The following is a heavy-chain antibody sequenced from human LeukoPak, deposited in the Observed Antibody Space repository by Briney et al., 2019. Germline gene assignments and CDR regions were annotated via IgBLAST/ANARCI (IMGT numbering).Heavy chain of an antibody. Sequence: GASVKVSCKASGYTFTSYYMHWVRQAPGQGLEWMGIINPSGGSTSYAQKFQGRVTMTRDTSTSTVYMELSSLRSEDTAVYYCARALTGPLGYYYYMDVWGKGTTVTVSS. CDR3: ARALTGPLGYYYYMDV. D-gene: IGHD2-8*02. J-gene: IGHJ6*03. CDR1: GYTFTSYY. CDR2: INPSGGST. V-gene: IGHV1-46*01.